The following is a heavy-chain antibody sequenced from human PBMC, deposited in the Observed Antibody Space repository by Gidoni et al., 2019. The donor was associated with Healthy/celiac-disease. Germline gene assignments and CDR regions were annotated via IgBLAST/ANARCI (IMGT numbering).Heavy chain of an antibody. CDR3: VRLGELSPWGYFDY. D-gene: IGHD3-16*02. J-gene: IGHJ4*02. Sequence: EVQLVETGGGLIQPGGSLRLSCAASGFTVSSNYMGWVRQAPGKGLEWVSVIYSGGSTYYADSVKGRFTISRDNSKNTLYLQMNSLRAEDTAVYYCVRLGELSPWGYFDYWGQGTLVTVSS. V-gene: IGHV3-53*02. CDR2: IYSGGST. CDR1: GFTVSSNY.